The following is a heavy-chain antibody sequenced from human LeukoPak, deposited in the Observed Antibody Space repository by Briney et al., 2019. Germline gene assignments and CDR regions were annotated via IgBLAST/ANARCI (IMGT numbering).Heavy chain of an antibody. CDR2: ISAYNGNT. Sequence: GASVKVSCKASGYTFTSYGISWVRQAPGQGLEWMGWISAYNGNTDYGQKFHGTVTMTTDTSTSTAYMEVRSLRSDDTAVYYCARAYSGSYYYYWGQGTLVTVSS. CDR1: GYTFTSYG. D-gene: IGHD1-26*01. CDR3: ARAYSGSYYYY. V-gene: IGHV1-18*01. J-gene: IGHJ4*02.